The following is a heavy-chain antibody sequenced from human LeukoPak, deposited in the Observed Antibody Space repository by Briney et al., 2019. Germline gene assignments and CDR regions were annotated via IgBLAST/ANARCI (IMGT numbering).Heavy chain of an antibody. CDR2: INFDANNT. CDR3: AREPDYGDYGGPATNDAFDI. Sequence: GGSLRLSCAASGFTFSDYWMHWVRQAPGKGPVWVSRINFDANNTLYADSVKGRFTISRDNAKSTMYLQMNSLRDEDTAVYYCAREPDYGDYGGPATNDAFDIWGQGTMVTVSS. V-gene: IGHV3-74*01. D-gene: IGHD4-17*01. J-gene: IGHJ3*02. CDR1: GFTFSDYW.